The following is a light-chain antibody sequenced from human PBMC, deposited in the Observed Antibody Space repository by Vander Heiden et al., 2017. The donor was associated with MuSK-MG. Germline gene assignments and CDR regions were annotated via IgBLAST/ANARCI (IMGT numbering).Light chain of an antibody. CDR1: QTISSH. Sequence: DIQMTQFPSSLSASVGDRVTITCRASQTISSHLNWYQQKPGKAPKLLIYAASTLHSGVPSRFSGSGSGTDFTLTISRLQPEDFALYYCQQSDSTPRTFGQGTKVDIK. J-gene: IGKJ1*01. CDR2: AAS. CDR3: QQSDSTPRT. V-gene: IGKV1-39*01.